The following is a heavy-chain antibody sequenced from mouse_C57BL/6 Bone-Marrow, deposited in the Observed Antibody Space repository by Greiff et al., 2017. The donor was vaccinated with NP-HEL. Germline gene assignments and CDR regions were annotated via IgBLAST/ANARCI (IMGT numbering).Heavy chain of an antibody. CDR1: GFTFSDYY. V-gene: IGHV5-12*01. Sequence: EVKLVESGGGLVQPGGSLKLSCAASGFTFSDYYMYWVRQTPEKRLEWVAYISNGGGSTYYPDTVKGRFTISRDNAKNTLYLQMSRLKSEDTAMYYWARRGITTAPFDYWGQGTTLTVSS. J-gene: IGHJ2*01. CDR3: ARRGITTAPFDY. CDR2: ISNGGGST. D-gene: IGHD1-2*01.